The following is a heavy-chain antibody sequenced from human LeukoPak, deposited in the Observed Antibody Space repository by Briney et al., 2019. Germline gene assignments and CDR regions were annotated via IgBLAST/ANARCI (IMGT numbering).Heavy chain of an antibody. J-gene: IGHJ6*02. CDR3: ASGSGAHYGMDV. D-gene: IGHD1-26*01. CDR2: INHSGST. V-gene: IGHV4-34*01. Sequence: SETLSLTCAVYGGSFSGYYWSWIRQPPGKGLEWIGEINHSGSTNYNPSLKSRVTISVDTSKNQFSLKLSSVTAADTAVYYCASGSGAHYGMDVWGQGTTVTVSS. CDR1: GGSFSGYY.